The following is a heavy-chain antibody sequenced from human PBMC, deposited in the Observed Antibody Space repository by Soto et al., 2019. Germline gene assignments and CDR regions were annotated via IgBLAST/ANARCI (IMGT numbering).Heavy chain of an antibody. V-gene: IGHV3-74*01. CDR1: GLIFGDFW. CDR3: ARESSHYSSYFDY. D-gene: IGHD1-26*01. J-gene: IGHJ4*02. CDR2: INRDGSST. Sequence: EGQLVGSGGGLVQPGGSLRLSCAASGLIFGDFWMHWVRQAPGKGLVWVSRINRDGSSTNYAYAVKGRFTHSQENAKNTLYLQMASLRAEYTAGYYWARESSHYSSYFDYWGQGTLVTVSS.